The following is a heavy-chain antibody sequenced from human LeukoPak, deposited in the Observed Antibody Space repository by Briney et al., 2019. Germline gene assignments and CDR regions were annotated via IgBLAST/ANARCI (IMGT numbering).Heavy chain of an antibody. CDR2: IYYSGST. Sequence: SETLSLTCTVSGGSISSSSYYWGWVRQPPGKGLEWIGRIYYSGSTYYNPSLKSRVTISVDTSKNQFSLKLSSVTAADTAVYYCARGYCSSTSCLGDAFDIWGQGTMVTVSS. CDR3: ARGYCSSTSCLGDAFDI. CDR1: GGSISSSSYY. V-gene: IGHV4-39*01. D-gene: IGHD2-2*01. J-gene: IGHJ3*02.